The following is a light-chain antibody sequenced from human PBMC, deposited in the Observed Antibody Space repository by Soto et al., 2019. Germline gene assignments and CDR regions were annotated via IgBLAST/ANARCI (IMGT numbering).Light chain of an antibody. CDR2: AAS. CDR3: LSGHSRP. J-gene: IGKJ4*01. CDR1: QGLSSY. Sequence: DIQMTQSPYSVSASVGDRVTITCRACQGLSSYLAWYQQQPGKAPKLLIYAASNLQSGVPSRFSGSGSGTDFALTISSLQPEDFATYFCLSGHSRPFGGGTKVEIK. V-gene: IGKV1-12*02.